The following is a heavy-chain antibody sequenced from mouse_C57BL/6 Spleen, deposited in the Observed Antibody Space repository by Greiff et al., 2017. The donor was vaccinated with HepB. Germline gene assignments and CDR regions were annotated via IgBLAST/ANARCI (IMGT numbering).Heavy chain of an antibody. CDR2: IDPENGDT. J-gene: IGHJ1*03. D-gene: IGHD2-1*01. CDR3: ITYGNYWYFDV. V-gene: IGHV14-4*01. Sequence: VQLQQSGAELVRPGASVKLSCTASGFNIKDDYMHWVKQRPEQGLEWIGWIDPENGDTEYASKFQGKATITADTSSNTAYLQLSSLTSEDTAVYYCITYGNYWYFDVWGKGTTVTVSS. CDR1: GFNIKDDY.